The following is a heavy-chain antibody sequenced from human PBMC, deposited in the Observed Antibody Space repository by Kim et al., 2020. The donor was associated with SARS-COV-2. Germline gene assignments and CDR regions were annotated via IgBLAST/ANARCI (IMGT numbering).Heavy chain of an antibody. V-gene: IGHV1-3*01. CDR3: ARDWVDPDTFLYYFEF. D-gene: IGHD3-16*01. CDR2: INGGSGNT. Sequence: ASVKVSCKASGYTFTRYTIHWVRQAPGQRPEWVGGINGGSGNTRYSDNFQGRATVTRDASASIAYLELSGLRSEDTAVYFCARDWVDPDTFLYYFEFWG. J-gene: IGHJ3*01. CDR1: GYTFTRYT.